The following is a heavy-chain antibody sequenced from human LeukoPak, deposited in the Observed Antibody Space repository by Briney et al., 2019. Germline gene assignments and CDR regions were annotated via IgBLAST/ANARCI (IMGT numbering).Heavy chain of an antibody. J-gene: IGHJ3*02. V-gene: IGHV4-31*03. CDR2: IYYSGST. D-gene: IGHD3-10*01. CDR3: ATMVRGVIASPDAFYI. CDR1: GGSISSGGYY. Sequence: SETLSLTCTVSGGSISSGGYYWSWIRQHPGKGLEWIGYIYYSGSTYYNPSLKSRVTISVDTSKNQFSLKLSSVTAADTAVYYCATMVRGVIASPDAFYICGQGTMVTVSS.